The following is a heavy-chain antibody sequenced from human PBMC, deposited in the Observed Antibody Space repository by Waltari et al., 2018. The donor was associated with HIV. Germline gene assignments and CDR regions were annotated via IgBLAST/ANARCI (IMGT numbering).Heavy chain of an antibody. CDR2: INPNSGGT. CDR1: AYTFTGYY. Sequence: QVQLVQSGAEVKKPGASVKVSCKASAYTFTGYYMHGVRQAPGQGLEWMGVINPNSGGTNYAQRYLGRVTMTRDTSISTAYMELSSLRSDDTAVYYCARLRDLRYYFDYWGQGTLVTVSS. J-gene: IGHJ4*02. V-gene: IGHV1-2*02. D-gene: IGHD5-12*01. CDR3: ARLRDLRYYFDY.